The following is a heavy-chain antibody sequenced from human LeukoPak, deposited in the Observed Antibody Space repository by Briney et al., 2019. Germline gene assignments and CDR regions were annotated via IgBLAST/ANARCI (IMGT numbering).Heavy chain of an antibody. Sequence: GGSLRLSCAASGFTFSSYGMHWVRQAPGKGLEWVAVISYDGSNKYYADSVKGRFTISRDNSKNTLYLQMNSLRAEDTAVYYCAKCRYYYDTDAFDIWGQGTMVTVSS. CDR1: GFTFSSYG. D-gene: IGHD3-22*01. V-gene: IGHV3-30*18. CDR2: ISYDGSNK. CDR3: AKCRYYYDTDAFDI. J-gene: IGHJ3*02.